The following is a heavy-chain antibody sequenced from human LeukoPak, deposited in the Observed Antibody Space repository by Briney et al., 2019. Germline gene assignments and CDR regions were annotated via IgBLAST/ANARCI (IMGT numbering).Heavy chain of an antibody. CDR1: GGSISSGDYY. J-gene: IGHJ5*02. CDR2: IYYSGST. Sequence: SQTLSLTCTVSGGSISSGDYYWSWIRPPPGKGLEWIGYIYYSGSTYYNPSLKSRVTISVDTSKNQFSLKLSSVTAADTAVNYCAREEGNWFDPWGQGTLVTVSS. V-gene: IGHV4-30-4*08. CDR3: AREEGNWFDP.